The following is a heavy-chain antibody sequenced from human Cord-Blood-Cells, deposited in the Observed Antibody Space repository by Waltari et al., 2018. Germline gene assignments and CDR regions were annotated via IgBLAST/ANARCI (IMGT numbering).Heavy chain of an antibody. CDR3: ARIGSSSPSYWYFDL. V-gene: IGHV3-53*02. CDR2: IYSGGST. J-gene: IGHJ2*01. D-gene: IGHD6-13*01. CDR1: GFTVSSHY. Sequence: EVQLVETGGGLIQPGGSLRLSCAASGFTVSSHYMSWVRQAPGKGLEWVSVIYSGGSTYYADSVKGRFTISRDNSKNTLYLQMNSLRAEDTAVYYCARIGSSSPSYWYFDLWGRGTLVTVSS.